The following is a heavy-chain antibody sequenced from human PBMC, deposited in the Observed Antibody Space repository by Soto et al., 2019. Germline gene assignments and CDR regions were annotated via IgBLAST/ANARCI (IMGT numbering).Heavy chain of an antibody. CDR3: ARSGPGGYIDH. J-gene: IGHJ4*02. CDR1: GDSVSSKNAA. D-gene: IGHD2-15*01. Sequence: SQTLSLPCDISGDSVSSKNAAWNWIRQSPSRGLEWLGRTYYRSKWHSGYAVSVRSRVSISPDTSKNRFSLQLNSVTPDDTAVYYCARSGPGGYIDHWGRGTLVTVSS. CDR2: TYYRSKWHS. V-gene: IGHV6-1*01.